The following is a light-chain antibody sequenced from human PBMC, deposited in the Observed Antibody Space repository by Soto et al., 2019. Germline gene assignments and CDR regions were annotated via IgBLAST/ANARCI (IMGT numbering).Light chain of an antibody. CDR3: QHYNSYSEA. J-gene: IGKJ1*01. Sequence: DIQMTQSPSSLSASVGDRVTITCRASQTISSWLAWYQQKPGKAPKLLIYKASTLKSGVPSRFSGSGSGTELTITISSLQPDDGETYYGQHYNSYSEAFGQGAKVDIK. CDR1: QTISSW. CDR2: KAS. V-gene: IGKV1-5*03.